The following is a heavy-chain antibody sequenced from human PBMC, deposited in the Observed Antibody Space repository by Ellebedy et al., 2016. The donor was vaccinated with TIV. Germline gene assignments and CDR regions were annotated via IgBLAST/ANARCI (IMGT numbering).Heavy chain of an antibody. CDR2: IKQDGSEK. V-gene: IGHV3-7*01. Sequence: PGGSLRLSCAASGFSFSNYYMGWVRQAPGKGLEWVANIKQDGSEKYYADSVKGRFAISRDNAKESLYLQMSSLRAEDKAVYYCARVEFMIVFGGVIDTLGAFELWGQGTLVSVSS. CDR1: GFSFSNYY. J-gene: IGHJ3*01. D-gene: IGHD3-16*02. CDR3: ARVEFMIVFGGVIDTLGAFEL.